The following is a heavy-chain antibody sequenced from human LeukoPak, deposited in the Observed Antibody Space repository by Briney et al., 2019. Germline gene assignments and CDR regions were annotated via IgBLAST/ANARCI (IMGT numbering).Heavy chain of an antibody. CDR3: ARGRETPSGLVLAATPISFDY. J-gene: IGHJ4*02. Sequence: PSETLSLTCAVSGGSFSGYYWSWIRQPPGKGLEWIGEINHSGSTNYNPSLKSRVTISVDTSKNQFSLKLSSVTAADTAVYYCARGRETPSGLVLAATPISFDYWGQGTLVTVSS. CDR2: INHSGST. V-gene: IGHV4-34*01. CDR1: GGSFSGYY. D-gene: IGHD2-15*01.